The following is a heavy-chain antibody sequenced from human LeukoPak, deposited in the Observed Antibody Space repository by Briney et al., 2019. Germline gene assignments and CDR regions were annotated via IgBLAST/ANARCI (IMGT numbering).Heavy chain of an antibody. CDR2: ISSSGSTI. Sequence: PGGSLRLSCAASGFTFSSYEMNWVRQAPGKGLEWVSYISSSGSTIYYADSVKGRFTISRDNAKNSLYLQMNSLRADDTAVYYCVRDFGGPSPYYYYYMDVWGKGTTVTISS. D-gene: IGHD3-16*01. V-gene: IGHV3-48*03. J-gene: IGHJ6*03. CDR1: GFTFSSYE. CDR3: VRDFGGPSPYYYYYMDV.